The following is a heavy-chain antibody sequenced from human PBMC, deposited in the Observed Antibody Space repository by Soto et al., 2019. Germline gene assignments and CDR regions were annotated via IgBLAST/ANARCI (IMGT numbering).Heavy chain of an antibody. J-gene: IGHJ6*02. Sequence: QVQLVESGGGVVQPGRSLRLSCAASGFTFSSYAMHWVRQAPGKGLEWVAVISYDGRNKNYADSVKGRLTISRDNSKNTLYLQMNSLRAEDTAVYYCARDPYGYYYYAMDVWGQGTTVTVSS. CDR2: ISYDGRNK. D-gene: IGHD4-17*01. CDR3: ARDPYGYYYYAMDV. CDR1: GFTFSSYA. V-gene: IGHV3-30*04.